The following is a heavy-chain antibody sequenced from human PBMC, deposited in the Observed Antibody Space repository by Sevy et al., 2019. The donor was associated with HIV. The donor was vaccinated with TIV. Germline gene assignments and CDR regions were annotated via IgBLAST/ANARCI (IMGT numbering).Heavy chain of an antibody. CDR3: ASPSIAVAGTGFEPYYYYGMDV. D-gene: IGHD6-19*01. V-gene: IGHV5-51*01. CDR2: IYPGDSDT. CDR1: GYSFTSYW. Sequence: GESLKISCKGSGYSFTSYWIGWVRQMPGKGLEWMGIIYPGDSDTRYSPSFQGQVTISADKSISTAYLQCSSLKASDTAMYYCASPSIAVAGTGFEPYYYYGMDVWGQGTTVTVSS. J-gene: IGHJ6*02.